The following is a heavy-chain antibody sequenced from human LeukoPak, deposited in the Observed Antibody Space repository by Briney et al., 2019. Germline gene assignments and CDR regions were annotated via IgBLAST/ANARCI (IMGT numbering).Heavy chain of an antibody. Sequence: SQTLSLTCDISGDSVSGNIVAWNWIRQSPSRGLEWPGRTYYRSKWYNEYAVSVKSRITINPDTSKNQFSLQLNSVTPEDTAVYYCSRDPVWGSAWGQGTLVTVSS. CDR3: SRDPVWGSA. J-gene: IGHJ5*02. D-gene: IGHD7-27*01. CDR2: TYYRSKWYN. CDR1: GDSVSGNIVA. V-gene: IGHV6-1*01.